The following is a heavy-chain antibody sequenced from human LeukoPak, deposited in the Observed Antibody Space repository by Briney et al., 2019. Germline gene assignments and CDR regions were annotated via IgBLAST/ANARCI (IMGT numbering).Heavy chain of an antibody. CDR3: ARGGSTLWDAFDI. D-gene: IGHD3-16*01. V-gene: IGHV3-53*04. J-gene: IGHJ3*02. CDR1: GFTVSSNY. Sequence: PGGSLRLSCAASGFTVSSNYMSWVRQAPGKGLERVSVIYSGGSTYYADSVKGRFTISRHNSKNTLYLQMNSLRAEDTAVYYCARGGSTLWDAFDIWGQGTMVTVSS. CDR2: IYSGGST.